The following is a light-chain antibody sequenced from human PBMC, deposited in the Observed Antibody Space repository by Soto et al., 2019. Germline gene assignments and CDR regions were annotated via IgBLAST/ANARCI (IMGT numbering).Light chain of an antibody. Sequence: DIQMTQSPSSVSASVGDRVTITCRASRDINRWLAWYQQKPGKAPKLLIYTASSLQSEVPSRFSGSGSGTDFTLTITSLQPEDFATYYCQQATSFPYTLGQGTKLEIK. V-gene: IGKV1-12*01. CDR3: QQATSFPYT. J-gene: IGKJ2*01. CDR2: TAS. CDR1: RDINRW.